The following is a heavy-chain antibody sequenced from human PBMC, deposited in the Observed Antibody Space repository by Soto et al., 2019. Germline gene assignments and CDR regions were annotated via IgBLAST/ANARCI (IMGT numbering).Heavy chain of an antibody. CDR3: ASPLTMATTTGDAFDL. D-gene: IGHD4-17*01. CDR2: IYYSGST. CDR1: GYPISTYY. Sequence: PSWTPSLTLAASGYPISTYYWSWSRPTPGKGLEWIGYIYYSGSTNYNSSLKSRVTMSVDMSKQQFSLKLNSVTAADTAVYYCASPLTMATTTGDAFDLWGQGTMVTVSS. V-gene: IGHV4-59*01. J-gene: IGHJ3*01.